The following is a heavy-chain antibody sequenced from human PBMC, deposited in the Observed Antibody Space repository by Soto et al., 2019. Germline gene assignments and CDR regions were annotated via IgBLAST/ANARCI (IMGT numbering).Heavy chain of an antibody. CDR2: IIPIFDVT. Sequence: QVQVVQSGAEVKKPGSSVKVSCKASGGTFSSYTITWVRQAPGQGLEWLGRIIPIFDVTNYAQKFQDRLTMSADRPTTTAYMELSSLTSADTAVYYCVRDWESTTQTWGFGDSWGQGTLVTVSS. D-gene: IGHD3-10*01. V-gene: IGHV1-69*04. CDR3: VRDWESTTQTWGFGDS. J-gene: IGHJ4*02. CDR1: GGTFSSYT.